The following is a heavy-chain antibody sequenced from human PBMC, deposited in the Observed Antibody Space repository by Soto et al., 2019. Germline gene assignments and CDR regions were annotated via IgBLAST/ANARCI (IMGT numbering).Heavy chain of an antibody. CDR3: ARDTMVRGVIITDYYGMAV. CDR2: IYHSGST. Sequence: PSETLSLTCAVSGGSISSSNWWSWVRQPPGKGLEWIGEIYHSGSTNYNPSLKSRVTISVDKSENQFSLKLSSVTAADTAVYYCARDTMVRGVIITDYYGMAVWGQCTTVTVSS. V-gene: IGHV4-4*02. J-gene: IGHJ6*02. CDR1: GGSISSSNW. D-gene: IGHD3-10*01.